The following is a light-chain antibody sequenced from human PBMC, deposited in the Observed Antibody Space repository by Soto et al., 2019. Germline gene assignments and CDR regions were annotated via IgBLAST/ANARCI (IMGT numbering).Light chain of an antibody. CDR2: AAT. J-gene: IGKJ1*01. CDR1: DNIAKY. V-gene: IGKV1-39*01. Sequence: DIQTTQSPSSLSASVGDRVTITCRTSDNIAKYLNWYQQKPGQAPKVLIVAATNLQSGVPTRFSGSGFGTDFTLTINNLQPEDFATYYCQESYGAPPWTFGQGTKVEVK. CDR3: QESYGAPPWT.